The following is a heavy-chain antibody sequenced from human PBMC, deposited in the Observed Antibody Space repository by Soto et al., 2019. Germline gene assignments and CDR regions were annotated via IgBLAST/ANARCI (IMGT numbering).Heavy chain of an antibody. V-gene: IGHV5-51*01. CDR2: IYPGDSDT. J-gene: IGHJ4*02. CDR3: SLHSIALAGIDD. D-gene: IGHD6-19*01. CDR1: GDRLTRCW. Sequence: AGESMKISRNGSGDRLTRCWIGGWRQMPGKNLEWMGVIYPGDSDTRYSPSFQGRVTVSADKSISTAYLQWSSLKAADTAMYYGSLHSIALAGIDDRGQRA.